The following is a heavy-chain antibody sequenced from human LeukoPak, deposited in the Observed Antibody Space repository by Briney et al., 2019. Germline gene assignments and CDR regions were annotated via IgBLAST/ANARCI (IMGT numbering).Heavy chain of an antibody. V-gene: IGHV2-5*02. CDR3: AHTDAFYDYIWGSYRKPNYFDY. CDR1: GFSLSTSGVG. CDR2: IYWGDDK. D-gene: IGHD3-16*02. Sequence: SGPTLVNPTQTLTLTCTFSGFSLSTSGVGVGWIRQPPGKALEWLAPIYWGDDKRYSPSLKSRLTITKDTSKNQVVLTMTNMDPVDTATYYCAHTDAFYDYIWGSYRKPNYFDYWGQGTLVTVSS. J-gene: IGHJ4*02.